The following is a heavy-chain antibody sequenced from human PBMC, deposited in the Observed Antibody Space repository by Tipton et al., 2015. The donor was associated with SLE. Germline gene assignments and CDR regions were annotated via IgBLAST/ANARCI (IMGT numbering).Heavy chain of an antibody. CDR3: ARRDGQQLAGNYYYYMDV. CDR2: ISSSSSYI. V-gene: IGHV3-21*01. J-gene: IGHJ6*03. Sequence: SLRLSCAASGFTFSSYSMNWVRQAPGKGLEWVSSISSSSSYIYYADSVKGRFTISRDNAKNSLYLQMNSLRAEDTAVYYCARRDGQQLAGNYYYYMDVWGKGTTATVSS. CDR1: GFTFSSYS. D-gene: IGHD6-13*01.